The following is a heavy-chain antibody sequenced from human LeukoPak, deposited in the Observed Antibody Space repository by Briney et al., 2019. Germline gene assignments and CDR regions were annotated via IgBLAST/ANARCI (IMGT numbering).Heavy chain of an antibody. Sequence: GGSLRLACAASGFKFSIYGMQWVQQAPGKGLEWVTFVRYDQSATVYADSVQGRFAISRDNSKNTVYLQMNSLRVEDTALYFCVKDQGECPGSRCYLRFLEYWGQGTLVIVSS. D-gene: IGHD3-3*01. CDR3: VKDQGECPGSRCYLRFLEY. J-gene: IGHJ4*02. CDR1: GFKFSIYG. CDR2: VRYDQSAT. V-gene: IGHV3-30*02.